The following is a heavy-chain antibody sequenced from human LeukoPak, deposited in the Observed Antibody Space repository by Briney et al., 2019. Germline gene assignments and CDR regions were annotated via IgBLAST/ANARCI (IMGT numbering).Heavy chain of an antibody. CDR3: ARAGPMYYYDSSGYYGSFDY. CDR1: GFTFSSHL. V-gene: IGHV3-74*01. J-gene: IGHJ4*02. D-gene: IGHD3-22*01. Sequence: GGSLRLSCAASGFTFSSHLMHWVRQAPGKGLVWVSRISSDGTYTNYADSVRGRFTISRDNAKNTLYLQMNSLRAEDTAVYYCARAGPMYYYDSSGYYGSFDYWGQGTLVTVSS. CDR2: ISSDGTYT.